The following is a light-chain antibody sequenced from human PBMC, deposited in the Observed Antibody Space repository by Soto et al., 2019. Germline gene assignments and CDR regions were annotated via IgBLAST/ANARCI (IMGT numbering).Light chain of an antibody. CDR1: TTDFGGYNY. CDR2: EVS. V-gene: IGLV2-14*01. Sequence: QSVLTQPASVSGSPGQSITISCTAITTDFGGYNYVSWYQHLPGKPPKLVIFEVSNRPSGVPTRFSGSKSGNTASLTISGLQPEDEADYYCSSYTTRSTLIIFGGGTKLTVL. CDR3: SSYTTRSTLII. J-gene: IGLJ2*01.